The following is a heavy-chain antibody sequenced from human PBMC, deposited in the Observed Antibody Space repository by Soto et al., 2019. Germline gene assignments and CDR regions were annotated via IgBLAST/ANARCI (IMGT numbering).Heavy chain of an antibody. V-gene: IGHV4-39*01. CDR2: IYYSGST. J-gene: IGHJ3*01. Sequence: SETLSLTCTVSGGSISSSSYYWGWIRQPPGKGLEWIGSIYYSGSTYYNPSLKSRVTISVDTSKNQFSLKLSSVTAADTAVYYCARRDFWSNDAFDFRAQGTTVTVSS. CDR1: GGSISSSSYY. D-gene: IGHD3-3*01. CDR3: ARRDFWSNDAFDF.